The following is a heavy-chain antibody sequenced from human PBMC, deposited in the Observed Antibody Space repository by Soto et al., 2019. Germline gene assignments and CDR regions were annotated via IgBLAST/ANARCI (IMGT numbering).Heavy chain of an antibody. D-gene: IGHD7-27*01. Sequence: ASVKVCCTASGYTFNSYDINWVREASGQGLEWMGWMSPKSGNTGYAQKFQGRVTMTRSTSISTAYMELSSLTSEDTAVYYCARGPPNWGFDSWGQGTLVTVSS. CDR3: ARGPPNWGFDS. CDR1: GYTFNSYD. CDR2: MSPKSGNT. J-gene: IGHJ4*02. V-gene: IGHV1-8*01.